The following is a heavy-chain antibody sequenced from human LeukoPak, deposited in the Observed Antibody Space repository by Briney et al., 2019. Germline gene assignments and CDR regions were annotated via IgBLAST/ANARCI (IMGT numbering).Heavy chain of an antibody. CDR2: INPSGGST. CDR3: ARVFFSGVVVAASDY. CDR1: GYTFTSYY. V-gene: IGHV1-46*01. J-gene: IGHJ4*02. Sequence: ASVKVSCKASGYTFTSYYMHWVRQAPGQGLEWMGIINPSGGSTSYAQKFQGRVTMTRDTSTSTVYMELSSLRSEDTAVYYCARVFFSGVVVAASDYWGQGTLVTVSS. D-gene: IGHD2-15*01.